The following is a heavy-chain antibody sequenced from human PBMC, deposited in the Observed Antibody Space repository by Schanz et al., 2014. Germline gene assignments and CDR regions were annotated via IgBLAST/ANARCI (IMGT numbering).Heavy chain of an antibody. V-gene: IGHV5-10-1*03. CDR1: GYSFTSYW. CDR3: ARQALGDDY. Sequence: EVQLVQSGAEVKKPGESLRISCKGSGYSFTSYWITWVRQKPGKGLEWMGRIDPTDSDTNYNPSFQGHVTFSVDKSISPACLKWSSLKAADTAIYYCARQALGDDYWGQGTLVTVSS. J-gene: IGHJ4*02. CDR2: IDPTDSDT.